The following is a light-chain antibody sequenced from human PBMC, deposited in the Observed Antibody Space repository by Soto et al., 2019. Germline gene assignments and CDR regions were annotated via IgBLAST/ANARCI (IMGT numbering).Light chain of an antibody. V-gene: IGKV1-5*03. Sequence: DSEVTNSAATVSVPERKRVTITCRVSQSISGLLAWYQQQPGKAPTLLIYKASSLERAVPSRFSVLGSGTEFTLPIRCLLPDDFATHYCHQYSRYSLYTSSQVT. CDR1: QSISGL. J-gene: IGKJ2*01. CDR3: HQYSRYSLYT. CDR2: KAS.